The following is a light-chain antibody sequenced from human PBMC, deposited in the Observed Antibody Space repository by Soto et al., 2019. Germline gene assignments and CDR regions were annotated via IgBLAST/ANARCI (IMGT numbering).Light chain of an antibody. CDR1: QSVSSRY. CDR3: QQYGSSPLFS. CDR2: GAF. Sequence: EIVLTQSPGTLSLSPGERATLSCRASQSVSSRYLAWYQQKPGQAPRLLIYGAFNRAAGIPDRFSGSGSGTDVTLTISRLEPEDFAVYYCQQYGSSPLFSFGPGTKVHIK. J-gene: IGKJ3*01. V-gene: IGKV3-20*01.